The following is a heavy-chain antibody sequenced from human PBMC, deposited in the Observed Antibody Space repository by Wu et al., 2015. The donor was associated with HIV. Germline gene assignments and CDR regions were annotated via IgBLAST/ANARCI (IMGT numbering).Heavy chain of an antibody. V-gene: IGHV1-2*02. J-gene: IGHJ6*03. CDR1: GYTFTGYY. Sequence: QVQLVQSGAEVKKPGASVKVSCKASGYTFTGYYMHWVRQAPGQGLEWMGWINPNSGGTNYAQKFQGRVTMTRDTSISTAYMELSRLRSDDTAVYYCARDLRDYSLSYYRGYYYYMDVWGKGTTVTVSS. D-gene: IGHD3-10*01. CDR3: ARDLRDYSLSYYRGYYYYMDV. CDR2: INPNSGGT.